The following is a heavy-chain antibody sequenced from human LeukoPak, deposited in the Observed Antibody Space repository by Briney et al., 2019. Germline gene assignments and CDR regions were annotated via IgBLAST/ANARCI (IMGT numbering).Heavy chain of an antibody. Sequence: ASVKVSCEASGYTFTSYGISWVRQAPGQGLEWMGWISAYNGNTNYAQKLQGRVTMTTDTSTSTAYMELRSLRSDDTAVYYCARLVEWLRSKNYHYFDYWGQGTLVTVSS. D-gene: IGHD5-12*01. J-gene: IGHJ4*02. V-gene: IGHV1-18*04. CDR3: ARLVEWLRSKNYHYFDY. CDR1: GYTFTSYG. CDR2: ISAYNGNT.